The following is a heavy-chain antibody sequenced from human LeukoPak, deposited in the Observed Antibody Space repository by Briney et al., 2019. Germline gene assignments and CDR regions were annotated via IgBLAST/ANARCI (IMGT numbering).Heavy chain of an antibody. CDR1: GFTFSNYA. CDR3: ARVSGPGMNEYYHL. CDR2: IGGYGDTT. V-gene: IGHV3-23*01. J-gene: IGHJ1*01. D-gene: IGHD3-10*01. Sequence: PGGSLRLSCAASGFTFSNYAMAWVRQAPGEGLEWVSTIGGYGDTTYYADSVKGRFTISRDNAKNTLFLQMDSLTVEDTAVYYCARVSGPGMNEYYHLWGQGTLVTVSS.